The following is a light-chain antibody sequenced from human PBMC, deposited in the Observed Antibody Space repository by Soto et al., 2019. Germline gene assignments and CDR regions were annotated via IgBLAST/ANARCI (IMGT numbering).Light chain of an antibody. J-gene: IGKJ3*01. CDR3: MQGIQFPFT. CDR1: QSLVYSDGNTY. CDR2: QTS. Sequence: VMTQTPLSSPVTLGQPASISCRSSQSLVYSDGNTYLTWLQQRPGQPPRLLIYQTSHRFSGVXDXXSGSGAGTDFTLKISRVEAEDVGVYYCMQGIQFPFTFGPGTTVDIK. V-gene: IGKV2-24*01.